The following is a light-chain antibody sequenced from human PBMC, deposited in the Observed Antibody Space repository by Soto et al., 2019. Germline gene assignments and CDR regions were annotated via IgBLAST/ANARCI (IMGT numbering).Light chain of an antibody. V-gene: IGKV3-11*01. CDR2: DAS. CDR1: QSVSSY. CDR3: QQRSNWPRT. Sequence: EIVLTQSPATLSLSPGERATLSCRASQSVSSYLAWYQQKPGQAPRLLIYDASNRATGIPARFSGSGSGTDFTLTISSLEPEDFAVYYCQQRSNWPRTLGQGTKMYIK. J-gene: IGKJ1*01.